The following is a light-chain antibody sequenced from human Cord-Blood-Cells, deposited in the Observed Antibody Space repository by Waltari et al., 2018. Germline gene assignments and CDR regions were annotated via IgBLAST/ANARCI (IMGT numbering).Light chain of an antibody. CDR1: SSNIGAGYD. V-gene: IGLV1-40*01. Sequence: QSVLTQPPSVSGAPGQRVTISCTGSSSNIGAGYDVHWYQQLPGTAPKLLIYGNSNRPSGGPDRFSGSKSGTSASLAITGLQAEDEADDYCQSYDSSLSGVVFGGGTKLTVL. CDR2: GNS. CDR3: QSYDSSLSGVV. J-gene: IGLJ2*01.